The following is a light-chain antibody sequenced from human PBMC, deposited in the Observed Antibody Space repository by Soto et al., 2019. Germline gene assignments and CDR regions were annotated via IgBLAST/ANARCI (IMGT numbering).Light chain of an antibody. Sequence: QSVLTQPPSVSAAPGQKVTISCSGSSPNIGNNYVSWYQQFPGTAPKLLIYDNNQRPSGIPDRFSGSKSGTSATLGITGLQTGDEADYYCATWDSSLSAYVFGTGTKVTVL. J-gene: IGLJ1*01. CDR3: ATWDSSLSAYV. V-gene: IGLV1-51*01. CDR1: SPNIGNNY. CDR2: DNN.